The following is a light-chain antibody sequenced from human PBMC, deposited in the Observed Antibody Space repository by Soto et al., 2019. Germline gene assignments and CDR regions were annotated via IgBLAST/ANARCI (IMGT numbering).Light chain of an antibody. CDR1: SGHSSYA. Sequence: QPVLTQSPSASASLGASVKFTCTLSSGHSSYAIAWHQQQPEKGPRYLMKLNSDGSHSKGDGIPDRFSGSSSGAERYLTISSLQSEDEADYSCQTWGTGIQVFGGGTKLTVL. CDR3: QTWGTGIQV. J-gene: IGLJ2*01. CDR2: LNSDGSH. V-gene: IGLV4-69*01.